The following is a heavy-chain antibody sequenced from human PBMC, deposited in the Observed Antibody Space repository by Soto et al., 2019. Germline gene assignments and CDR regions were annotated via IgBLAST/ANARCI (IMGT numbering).Heavy chain of an antibody. Sequence: EVQLVESGGGLVQPGGSLRLSCAASGFTFSSYWMHWVRQAPGKVLVWVSRINSDGSSTSYADSVKGRFTISRDKAKNTLYLKLNSLRAEDTAVYYCARGYSSSWNAFDIWGQGTMVTVSS. CDR3: ARGYSSSWNAFDI. CDR1: GFTFSSYW. J-gene: IGHJ3*02. D-gene: IGHD6-13*01. CDR2: INSDGSST. V-gene: IGHV3-74*01.